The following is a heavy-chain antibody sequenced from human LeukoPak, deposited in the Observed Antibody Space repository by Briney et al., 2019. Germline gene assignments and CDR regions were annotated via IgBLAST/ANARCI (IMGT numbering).Heavy chain of an antibody. Sequence: SVKVSCKASGGTFSSYAISWVRQAPGQGLEWMGRIFPILGIANYAQKFQGRVTITADKSTSTAYMELSSLRSEDTAVYYCARDRDGYNREFDYWGQGTLVTVSS. J-gene: IGHJ4*02. CDR1: GGTFSSYA. CDR2: IFPILGIA. CDR3: ARDRDGYNREFDY. V-gene: IGHV1-69*04. D-gene: IGHD5-24*01.